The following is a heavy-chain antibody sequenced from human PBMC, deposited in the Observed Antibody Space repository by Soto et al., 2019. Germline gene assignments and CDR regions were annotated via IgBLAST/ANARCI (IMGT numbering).Heavy chain of an antibody. J-gene: IGHJ6*02. D-gene: IGHD4-17*01. V-gene: IGHV4-34*01. CDR3: AGVFTVTNNYYYGMDV. CDR2: INHSGST. CDR1: GGSFSGYY. Sequence: SETLSLTCAVYGGSFSGYYWSWIRQPPGKGLEWIGEINHSGSTNYNPSLKSRVTISVDTSKNQFSLKLSSVTAADTAVYYCAGVFTVTNNYYYGMDVWGQGTTVTVSS.